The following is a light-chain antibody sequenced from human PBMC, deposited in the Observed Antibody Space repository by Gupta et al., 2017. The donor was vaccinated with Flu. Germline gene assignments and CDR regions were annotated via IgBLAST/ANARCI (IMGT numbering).Light chain of an antibody. Sequence: SALTQPRSVSGSPGQSVTLSCTGTSSDVGTYTYVSWYQQHTGRAPKLILYDVNKRPSGVPDRFSATKSGKTASLNISGLQAEDEADYHCSSYAGSNTWVFGGGTKLTVL. CDR3: SSYAGSNTWV. CDR2: DVN. V-gene: IGLV2-11*01. CDR1: SSDVGTYTY. J-gene: IGLJ3*02.